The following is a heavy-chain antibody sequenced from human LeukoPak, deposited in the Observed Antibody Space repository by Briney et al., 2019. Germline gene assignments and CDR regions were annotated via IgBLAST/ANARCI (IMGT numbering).Heavy chain of an antibody. J-gene: IGHJ4*02. CDR1: GFTFSSYA. D-gene: IGHD4-17*01. CDR3: ARDTRQTSLTSFDS. V-gene: IGHV3-21*01. CDR2: ISSSGNYI. Sequence: PGGSLRLSCATSGFTFSSYAMDWVRQAPGKGLEWVSSISSSGNYIYYADSVWGRFTISRDDANNSLYLQMNSLRAEDTAVYYCARDTRQTSLTSFDSWGQGTLVTVSS.